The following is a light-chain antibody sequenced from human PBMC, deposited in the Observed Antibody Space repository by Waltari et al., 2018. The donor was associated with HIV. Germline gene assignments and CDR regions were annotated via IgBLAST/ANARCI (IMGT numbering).Light chain of an antibody. J-gene: IGKJ2*01. CDR1: QSVLYSSNNKNY. Sequence: DIVMTQSPDSLAVSLGERATIHCKSSQSVLYSSNNKNYLAWYQHKPGQPPKLLIYWASTRESGVPDRFSGSGSGTDFTFTISSLQAEDVAVYYCQQYYSTPPFMYTFGQVTKLEIK. CDR2: WAS. V-gene: IGKV4-1*01. CDR3: QQYYSTPPFMYT.